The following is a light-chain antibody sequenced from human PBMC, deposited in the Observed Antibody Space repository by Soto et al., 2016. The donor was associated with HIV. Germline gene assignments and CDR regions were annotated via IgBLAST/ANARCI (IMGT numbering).Light chain of an antibody. J-gene: IGKJ4*01. Sequence: DIQLTQSPSSLSASVGDRVTISCRASQSISTYLNWYQQKPGRAPKLLIYAASNLQSGVPSRFSGTGSGTDFTLAISSLQPEDFATYYCQQSYNTPRTFGGGTKVAIK. CDR1: QSISTY. CDR3: QQSYNTPRT. CDR2: AAS. V-gene: IGKV1-39*01.